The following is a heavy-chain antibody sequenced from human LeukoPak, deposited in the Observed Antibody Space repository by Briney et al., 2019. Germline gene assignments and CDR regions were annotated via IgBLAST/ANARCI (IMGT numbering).Heavy chain of an antibody. CDR2: ISSSSSYI. J-gene: IGHJ4*02. CDR1: GFSFSTYS. CDR3: ARMKGLYGSGSYYSYYFDY. Sequence: PGGSLRLSCAASGFSFSTYSFSWVRQAPGKGLEWVSSISSSSSYIYYADSVKGRFTISRDNAKNSLYLQMNSLRAEDTAVYYCARMKGLYGSGSYYSYYFDYWGQGTLVTVSS. V-gene: IGHV3-21*01. D-gene: IGHD3-10*01.